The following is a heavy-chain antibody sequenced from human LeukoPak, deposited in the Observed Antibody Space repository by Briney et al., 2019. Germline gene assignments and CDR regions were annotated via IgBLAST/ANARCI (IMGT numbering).Heavy chain of an antibody. CDR1: GFTFSTYW. D-gene: IGHD1-26*01. J-gene: IGHJ4*02. Sequence: GGSLRLSCATSGFTFSTYWMSWVRQAPWKGLEWVANIKQDGSEKYYVDSVKGRFTISRDNAKNSLYLQMNSLRVEDTAVYYCAIDGGSYSVDYWGQGTLVTVSS. CDR3: AIDGGSYSVDY. V-gene: IGHV3-7*01. CDR2: IKQDGSEK.